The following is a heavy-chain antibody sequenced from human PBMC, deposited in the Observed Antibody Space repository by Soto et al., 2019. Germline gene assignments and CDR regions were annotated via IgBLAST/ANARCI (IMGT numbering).Heavy chain of an antibody. J-gene: IGHJ6*02. CDR3: ARVTVAPYYYGMDV. CDR2: IYYSGST. D-gene: IGHD6-19*01. V-gene: IGHV4-59*01. CDR1: GGSISSYY. Sequence: QVQLQESGPGLVKPSETLSLTCTVSGGSISSYYWSWIRQPPGKGLEWIGYIYYSGSTNYNPSLTSRVTISVDTSKNQFSLKLSSVTAADTAVYYCARVTVAPYYYGMDVWGQGTTVTVSS.